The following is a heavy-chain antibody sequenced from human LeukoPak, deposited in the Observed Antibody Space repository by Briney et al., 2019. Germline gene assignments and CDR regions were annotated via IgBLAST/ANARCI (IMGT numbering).Heavy chain of an antibody. D-gene: IGHD2-15*01. CDR2: IYYSGST. CDR1: GGSISSGGYY. V-gene: IGHV4-31*03. J-gene: IGHJ6*02. CDR3: ARDTSSGGSWDYYYGMDV. Sequence: SQTLSLTCTVSGGSISSGGYYRSWIRQHPGKGLEWIGYIYYSGSTYYNPSLKSRVTISVDTSKNQFSLKLSSVTAADTAVYYCARDTSSGGSWDYYYGMDVWGQGTTVTVSS.